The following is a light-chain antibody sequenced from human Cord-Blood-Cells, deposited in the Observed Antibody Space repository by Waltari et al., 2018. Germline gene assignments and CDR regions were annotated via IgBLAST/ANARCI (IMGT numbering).Light chain of an antibody. CDR3: QQRSNWPWT. Sequence: IVLTQSPATLSLSPGERATLSCRASQSVSSYLAWYQQTPGQAPSLLIYDASNRATGIPARFSGSGSGTDFTLTISSLEPEYFAVYYCQQRSNWPWTFGQGTKVEIK. CDR2: DAS. V-gene: IGKV3-11*01. CDR1: QSVSSY. J-gene: IGKJ1*01.